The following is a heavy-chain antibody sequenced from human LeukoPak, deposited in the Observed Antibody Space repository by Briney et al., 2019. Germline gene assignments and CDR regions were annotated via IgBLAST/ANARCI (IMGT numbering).Heavy chain of an antibody. Sequence: PGGSLRLSCAASGFTFSSYAMSWVRQAPGKGLEWVSAISGSGGSTYYADSVKGRFTISRDNSKNTLYLQMNSLRAEDTAVYYCAKSGGHLWFGDNAGYWGQGTLVTVSS. CDR2: ISGSGGST. CDR3: AKSGGHLWFGDNAGY. CDR1: GFTFSSYA. D-gene: IGHD3-10*01. V-gene: IGHV3-23*01. J-gene: IGHJ4*02.